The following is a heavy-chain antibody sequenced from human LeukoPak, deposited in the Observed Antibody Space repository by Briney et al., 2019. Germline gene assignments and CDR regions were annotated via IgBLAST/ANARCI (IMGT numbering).Heavy chain of an antibody. CDR2: IYHSGST. D-gene: IGHD3-10*01. V-gene: IGHV4-59*01. CDR3: ARGYGSGSYYAYY. CDR1: GGSFSGYY. J-gene: IGHJ4*02. Sequence: PSETLSLTCAVYGGSFSGYYWSWIRQTPGKGLEWIGYIYHSGSTNYNPSLKSRVTISVDTSKNQFSLNLNSVTAADTAVYYCARGYGSGSYYAYYWGQGNLVTVSS.